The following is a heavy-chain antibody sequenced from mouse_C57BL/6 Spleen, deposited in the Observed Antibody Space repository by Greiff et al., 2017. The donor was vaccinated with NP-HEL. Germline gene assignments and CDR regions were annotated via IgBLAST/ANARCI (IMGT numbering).Heavy chain of an antibody. D-gene: IGHD2-3*01. CDR3: ARSGIYDGYYDAMDY. J-gene: IGHJ4*01. CDR2: IDPSDSYT. CDR1: GYTFTSYW. V-gene: IGHV1-69*01. Sequence: VQLQQPGAELVMPGASVKLSCKASGYTFTSYWMHWVKQRPGQGLEWIGEIDPSDSYTNYNQKFKGKSTLTVDKSSSTAYMQLSSLTSEDSAVYYCARSGIYDGYYDAMDYWGQGTSVTVSS.